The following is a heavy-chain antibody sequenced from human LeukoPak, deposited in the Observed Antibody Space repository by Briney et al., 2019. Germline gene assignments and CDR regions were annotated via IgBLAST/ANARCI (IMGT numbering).Heavy chain of an antibody. CDR3: AREGRYSSSSEASGSDFDY. J-gene: IGHJ4*02. CDR1: GYTFTSYD. Sequence: ASVKVSCKASGYTFTSYDINWVRQATGQGLEWMGRMNPNSGNTDYAQTFQGRVTITRNTSISRAYMELSSLRSEDTAVYYCAREGRYSSSSEASGSDFDYWGQGTLVTVSS. CDR2: MNPNSGNT. V-gene: IGHV1-8*03. D-gene: IGHD6-6*01.